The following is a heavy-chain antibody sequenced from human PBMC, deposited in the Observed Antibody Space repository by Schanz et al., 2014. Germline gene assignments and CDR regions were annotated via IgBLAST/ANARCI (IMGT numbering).Heavy chain of an antibody. CDR3: VRERTNYGGNSYFFDH. D-gene: IGHD2-21*02. J-gene: IGHJ4*02. V-gene: IGHV3-21*01. CDR1: GFTFSSYG. Sequence: VQLVESGGGVVQPGRSLRLSCAASGFTFSSYGMHWVRQAPGKGLEWVSSISSRSSHIYYADSVKGRFTVSRDNAKNSVYLQMNGLRVEDTAVYYCVRERTNYGGNSYFFDHWGQGTLVTVSS. CDR2: ISSRSSHI.